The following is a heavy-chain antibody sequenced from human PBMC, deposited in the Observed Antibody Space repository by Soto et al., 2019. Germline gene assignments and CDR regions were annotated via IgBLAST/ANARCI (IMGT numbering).Heavy chain of an antibody. D-gene: IGHD6-19*01. CDR1: GFTFSSYA. J-gene: IGHJ5*02. CDR2: INGGDDNT. CDR3: VKVRYNSGGRGDWFDP. Sequence: GGSLRLSCAASGFTFSSYAMSWVRQAPWKGLEWVSTINGGDDNTYYTDSVKGRFTISRDNSKNTVYLQMNSLRVEDTALYYCVKVRYNSGGRGDWFDPWGQGTLVTVSS. V-gene: IGHV3-23*01.